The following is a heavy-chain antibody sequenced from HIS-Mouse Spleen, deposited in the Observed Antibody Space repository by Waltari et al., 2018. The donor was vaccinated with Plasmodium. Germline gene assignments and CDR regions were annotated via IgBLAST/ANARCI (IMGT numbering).Heavy chain of an antibody. D-gene: IGHD6-19*01. Sequence: QVHLVHSGAEVTKPGASVKVACKASGYTFTSYGIRCVRQAPGQGLEWMGWISPYNGNTNVAQKLQGRVTMTTDTSTSTAYMELRSLGSDDTAVYYCARGSAGDAFDIWGQGTMVTVSS. V-gene: IGHV1-18*01. CDR3: ARGSAGDAFDI. CDR1: GYTFTSYG. J-gene: IGHJ3*02. CDR2: ISPYNGNT.